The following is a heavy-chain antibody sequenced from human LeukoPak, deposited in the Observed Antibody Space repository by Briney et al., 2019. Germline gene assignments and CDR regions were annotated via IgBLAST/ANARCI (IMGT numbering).Heavy chain of an antibody. V-gene: IGHV3-21*01. CDR2: INENGGDT. D-gene: IGHD1-26*01. CDR1: GFTFSTSA. Sequence: GGSLRLSCAASGFTFSTSAMNWVRQAPGKGLEWVSTINENGGDTFYADSVKGRFTISRDNAKNSLYLQMNSLRAEDTAVYYCARDQRWELNALDFWGQGTLVTVSS. CDR3: ARDQRWELNALDF. J-gene: IGHJ4*02.